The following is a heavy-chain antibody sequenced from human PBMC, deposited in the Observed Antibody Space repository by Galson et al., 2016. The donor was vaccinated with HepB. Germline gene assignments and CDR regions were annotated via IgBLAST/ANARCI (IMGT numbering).Heavy chain of an antibody. CDR1: GFSFSNYA. CDR2: IWYDGSNK. D-gene: IGHD6-19*01. V-gene: IGHV3-33*01. CDR3: AREKYTSGWYYFDY. Sequence: SLRLSCAASGFSFSNYAMHWVRQAPGKGLEWVALIWYDGSNKYYADSVKGRFTISRDNSKNTLYLQMNSLRAEDTAVYYCAREKYTSGWYYFDYWGQGTLVTVSS. J-gene: IGHJ4*02.